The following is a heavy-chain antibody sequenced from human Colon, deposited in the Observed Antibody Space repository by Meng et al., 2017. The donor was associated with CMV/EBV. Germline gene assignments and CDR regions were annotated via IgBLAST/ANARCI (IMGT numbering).Heavy chain of an antibody. V-gene: IGHV1-2*02. CDR1: VYTFTGYY. D-gene: IGHD2-2*01. CDR3: ARGGGENRPYCSSTSCRYYYYGMDV. Sequence: ASVTVSCKASVYTFTGYYMHWVRQAPGQGLEWMGWINPNSGGTNYAQKFQGRVTMTRDTSISTAYMELSRLRSDDTAVYYCARGGGENRPYCSSTSCRYYYYGMDVWGQGTTVTVSS. J-gene: IGHJ6*02. CDR2: INPNSGGT.